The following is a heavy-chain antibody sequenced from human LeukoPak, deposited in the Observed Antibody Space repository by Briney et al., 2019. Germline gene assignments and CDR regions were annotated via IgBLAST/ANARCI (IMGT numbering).Heavy chain of an antibody. CDR2: INRSGST. J-gene: IGHJ4*02. Sequence: SETLSLTCAVYGGSFSGYYWSWIRQPPGKGLEWIGEINRSGSTNYNPSLKSRVTISVDTSKNQFSLKLSSVTAADTAVYYCARGGGAAQPFDYWGQGTLVTVSS. D-gene: IGHD4-23*01. CDR1: GGSFSGYY. V-gene: IGHV4-34*01. CDR3: ARGGGAAQPFDY.